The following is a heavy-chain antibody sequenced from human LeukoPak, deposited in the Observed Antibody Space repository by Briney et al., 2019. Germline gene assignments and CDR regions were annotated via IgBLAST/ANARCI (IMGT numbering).Heavy chain of an antibody. CDR3: TTEVAVAGTIFFEVRVY. D-gene: IGHD6-19*01. V-gene: IGHV3-15*01. Sequence: GGSLRLSCAASGFTFSNAWMSWVRQAPAKGLEWVGRIKSKTDGGTTDYAAPVKGRFTISRDDSKNTLYLQMNSLKTEDTAVYYCTTEVAVAGTIFFEVRVYWGQGTLVTVSS. J-gene: IGHJ4*02. CDR1: GFTFSNAW. CDR2: IKSKTDGGTT.